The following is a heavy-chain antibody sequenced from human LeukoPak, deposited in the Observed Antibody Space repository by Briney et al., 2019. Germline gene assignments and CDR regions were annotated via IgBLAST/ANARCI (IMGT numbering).Heavy chain of an antibody. D-gene: IGHD3-10*01. J-gene: IGHJ5*02. CDR2: IYSTTGTT. V-gene: IGHV4-4*09. CDR3: ARGYGWFDP. Sequence: KTSETLSLTCTVSGASPYWTWIRQPPGKGLEWIGYIYSTTGTTNSNPSLKSRVTMSPDTSKKHLSLKLSAVTAADTAVYYCARGYGWFDPWGQGILVIVSS. CDR1: GASPY.